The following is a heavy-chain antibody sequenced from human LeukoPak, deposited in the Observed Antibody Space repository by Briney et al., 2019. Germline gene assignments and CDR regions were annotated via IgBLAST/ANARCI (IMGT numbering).Heavy chain of an antibody. Sequence: GGSLRLSCAASGFTFGSYWMSWVRQAPGKGLEWVANIKQDGSEKYYVDSVKGRFTISRDNAKNSLYLQMNSLRAEDTAVYYCARDTEGGDCWGQGTLVTVSS. J-gene: IGHJ4*02. CDR1: GFTFGSYW. CDR3: ARDTEGGDC. D-gene: IGHD3-16*01. CDR2: IKQDGSEK. V-gene: IGHV3-7*01.